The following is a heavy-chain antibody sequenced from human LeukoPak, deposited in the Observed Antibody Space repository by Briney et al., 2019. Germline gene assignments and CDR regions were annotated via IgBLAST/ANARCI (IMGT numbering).Heavy chain of an antibody. Sequence: PGGSLRLSCAASGFTFTNAWMSWVRQAPGKGLEWVGRIKSKTDGETTDFAAPVKGRFTISRDDSTSMVYLQLNSLQTEDTAVYYCTTEYYYFHYWGQGTLVTVSS. CDR2: IKSKTDGETT. J-gene: IGHJ4*02. V-gene: IGHV3-15*01. D-gene: IGHD3-10*01. CDR1: GFTFTNAW. CDR3: TTEYYYFHY.